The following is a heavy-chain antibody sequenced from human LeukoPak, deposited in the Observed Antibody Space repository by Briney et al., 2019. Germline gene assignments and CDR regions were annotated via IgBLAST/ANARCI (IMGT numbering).Heavy chain of an antibody. CDR2: IKQVGSEK. V-gene: IGHV3-7*01. CDR3: ARGMYYYDSSANY. Sequence: PGGSLRLSCAASGFTFSSYWMSWVRQAPGKGLEWVANIKQVGSEKYYVDSVKGRFTISRDNAKNSLYLQMNSLRAEDTAVYYCARGMYYYDSSANYWGQGTLATVSS. CDR1: GFTFSSYW. D-gene: IGHD3-22*01. J-gene: IGHJ4*02.